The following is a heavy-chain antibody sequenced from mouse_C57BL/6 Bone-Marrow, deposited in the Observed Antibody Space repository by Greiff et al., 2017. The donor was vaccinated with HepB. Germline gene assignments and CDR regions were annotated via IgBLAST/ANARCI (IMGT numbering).Heavy chain of an antibody. CDR1: GFNIKDYY. CDR2: IDPEDGET. D-gene: IGHD2-10*01. V-gene: IGHV14-2*01. Sequence: EVQLQQSGAELVKPGASVKLSCTASGFNIKDYYMPWVKQRTEQGLEWIGRIDPEDGETKYAPKFQGKATITADTSSNTAYLQLSSLTSEDTAVYYCARPYYGNSWFAYWGQGTLVTVSA. J-gene: IGHJ3*01. CDR3: ARPYYGNSWFAY.